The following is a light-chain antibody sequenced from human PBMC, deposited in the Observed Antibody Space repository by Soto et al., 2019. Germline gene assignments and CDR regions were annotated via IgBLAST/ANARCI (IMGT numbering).Light chain of an antibody. CDR3: QQVNSYPRA. CDR1: QGISSY. V-gene: IGKV1-9*01. CDR2: AAS. Sequence: DIQLTLSPSFLSASVGDRVTITCRASQGISSYLAWYQQKPGKAPKLLIYAASTLQYGVPSRFSGSGSGTEFTLTISSLQPEDFATYYCQQVNSYPRAFGQGTKVEIK. J-gene: IGKJ1*01.